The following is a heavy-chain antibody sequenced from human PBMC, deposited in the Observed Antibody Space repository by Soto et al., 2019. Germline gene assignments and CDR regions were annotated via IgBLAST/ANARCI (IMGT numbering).Heavy chain of an antibody. D-gene: IGHD5-12*01. CDR1: GYTFTSYA. Sequence: GASVKVSCKASGYTFTSYAMHWVRQAPGQRLEWMGWINAGNGNTKYSQKIQGRVTITRDTSASTSYMELSSLRSEDTAVFYCARDHEYSGYDYVVNWFDPWGQGTLVTVSS. J-gene: IGHJ5*02. CDR3: ARDHEYSGYDYVVNWFDP. CDR2: INAGNGNT. V-gene: IGHV1-3*01.